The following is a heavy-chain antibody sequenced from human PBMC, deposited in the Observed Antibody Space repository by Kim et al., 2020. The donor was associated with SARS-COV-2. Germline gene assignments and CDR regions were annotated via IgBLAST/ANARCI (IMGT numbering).Heavy chain of an antibody. D-gene: IGHD3-10*01. V-gene: IGHV1-8*01. J-gene: IGHJ6*03. CDR1: GYTFTSYD. CDR3: ARGLLVRGVFYYYYYMDV. Sequence: ASVKVSCKASGYTFTSYDINWVRQATGQGLEWMGWMNPNSGNTGYAQKFQGRVTMTRNTSISTAYMELSSLRSEDTAVYCCARGLLVRGVFYYYYYMDVWGKGTTVTVSS. CDR2: MNPNSGNT.